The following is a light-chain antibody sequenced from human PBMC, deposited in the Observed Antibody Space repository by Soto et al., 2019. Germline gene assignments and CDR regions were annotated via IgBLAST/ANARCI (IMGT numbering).Light chain of an antibody. Sequence: QSVLTQPASVSGSHGQSITISCTGTSSDIGSYDRVSWYQRHPGKAPKLMIFEDSRRPSGISNRFSGSKSGNTASLTISGLQAEDEADYYCCSYAGSNIFAVFGGGTKLTVL. J-gene: IGLJ2*01. CDR2: EDS. V-gene: IGLV2-23*02. CDR1: SSDIGSYDR. CDR3: CSYAGSNIFAV.